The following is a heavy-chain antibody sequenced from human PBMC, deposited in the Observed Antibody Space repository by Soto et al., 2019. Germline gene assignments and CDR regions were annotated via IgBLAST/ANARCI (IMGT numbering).Heavy chain of an antibody. CDR1: GYTFTSYY. CDR3: ARDEAGYSSSSGSGHGMDV. Sequence: ASVKVSCKASGYTFTSYYMRWVRQAPGQGLEWMGIINPSGGSTSYAQKFQGRVTMTRDMSTSTVYMELSSLRSEDTAVYYCARDEAGYSSSSGSGHGMDVWGQGTTVTVSS. V-gene: IGHV1-46*01. D-gene: IGHD6-6*01. CDR2: INPSGGST. J-gene: IGHJ6*02.